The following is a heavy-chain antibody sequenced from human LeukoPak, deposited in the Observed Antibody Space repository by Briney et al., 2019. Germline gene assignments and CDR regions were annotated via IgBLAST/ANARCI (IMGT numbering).Heavy chain of an antibody. Sequence: GGSLRLSCAASGFTFSAYAMSWVRQAPGKGLEWVSAISGSDGRTYYADSVEGRFTISRDNSKNTLYLQMNSLKAEDTAVYYCAKRGSGSYDAFDIWGQGTMVTVSS. CDR3: AKRGSGSYDAFDI. CDR1: GFTFSAYA. J-gene: IGHJ3*02. CDR2: ISGSDGRT. V-gene: IGHV3-23*01. D-gene: IGHD3-10*01.